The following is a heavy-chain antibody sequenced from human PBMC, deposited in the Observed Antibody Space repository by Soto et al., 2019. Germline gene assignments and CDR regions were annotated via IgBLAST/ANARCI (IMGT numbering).Heavy chain of an antibody. V-gene: IGHV3-23*01. D-gene: IGHD3-3*01. Sequence: PGGSLRLSCAASGFLFNSHAMSWVRQAPGKGLEWVAAISGRGSSTYYLDSVKGRFIVSRDNSKNKLYLQMNGLRAEDTAVYYCAKTREGHDFWSGQITHGYFDYWGQGIQVTV. CDR2: ISGRGSST. J-gene: IGHJ4*02. CDR3: AKTREGHDFWSGQITHGYFDY. CDR1: GFLFNSHA.